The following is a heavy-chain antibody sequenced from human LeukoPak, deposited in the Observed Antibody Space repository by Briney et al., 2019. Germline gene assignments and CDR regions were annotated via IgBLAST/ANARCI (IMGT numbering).Heavy chain of an antibody. CDR1: GFTFSSYA. J-gene: IGHJ4*02. V-gene: IGHV3-30-3*01. CDR2: ISYDGSNK. Sequence: GGSLRLSCAASGFTFSSYAMHWVRQAPGKGLEWVAVISYDGSNKYYADSVKGRFTISRDNSKNTLYLQMNSLRAEDTAVYYWAREPGTSHLDYRGQGTLVTVSS. D-gene: IGHD1-1*01. CDR3: AREPGTSHLDY.